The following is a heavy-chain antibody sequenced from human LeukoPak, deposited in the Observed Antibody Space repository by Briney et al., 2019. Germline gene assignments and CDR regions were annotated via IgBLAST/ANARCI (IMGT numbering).Heavy chain of an antibody. Sequence: PGGSLRLSCAASRFTFSSYGMHWVRQAPGKGLEWVAVISYDGNSRYYADSVKGRFTISRYNSKNTLYLQMNSLRAEDTAVYYCAKVKGEVIGAFDIWGQGTMVTVSS. J-gene: IGHJ3*02. V-gene: IGHV3-30*18. CDR3: AKVKGEVIGAFDI. CDR2: ISYDGNSR. CDR1: RFTFSSYG. D-gene: IGHD3-16*01.